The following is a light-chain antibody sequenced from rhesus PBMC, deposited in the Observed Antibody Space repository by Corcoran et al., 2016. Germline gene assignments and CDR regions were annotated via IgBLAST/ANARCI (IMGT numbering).Light chain of an antibody. Sequence: DVVMTQSPLSLPITPGQPASISCRPSQSLVHSNGNTYLSWYQQKPGQPQRGLIYEVSNRDSGVPDRIRGRGARTDFTLKISRVEAEAVWVYYCGQGTNVPPYSFGQGTKVEIK. CDR1: QSLVHSNGNTY. J-gene: IGKJ2*01. V-gene: IGKV2-65*01. CDR3: GQGTNVPPYS. CDR2: EVS.